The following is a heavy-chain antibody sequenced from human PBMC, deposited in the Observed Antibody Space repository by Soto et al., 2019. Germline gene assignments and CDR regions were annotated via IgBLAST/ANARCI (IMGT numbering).Heavy chain of an antibody. Sequence: GGSLRLSCAASGFTFSSYAMTWVRQAAGKGLEWVSTISASGGSTYYADSVKGRFTISRDNSKNTLYLQMNSLRAEDTAVYYCAKSGAPASWTGYSNWFDPWGQGTLVTVSS. CDR3: AKSGAPASWTGYSNWFDP. J-gene: IGHJ5*02. V-gene: IGHV3-23*01. D-gene: IGHD3-3*01. CDR2: ISASGGST. CDR1: GFTFSSYA.